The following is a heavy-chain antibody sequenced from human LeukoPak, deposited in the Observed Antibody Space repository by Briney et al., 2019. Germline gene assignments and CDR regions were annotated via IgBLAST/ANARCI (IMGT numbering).Heavy chain of an antibody. CDR2: IYPSGST. Sequence: PSETLSLTCAVSGGSISSGGYSWSWIRQPPGKGLEWVGYIYPSGSTYYNPSLKSRVTISVDRSKNQFSLKLSSVTAADTAVYYCARASKRVDYYYYGMDVWGQGTTVTVSS. CDR3: ARASKRVDYYYYGMDV. V-gene: IGHV4-30-2*01. J-gene: IGHJ6*02. D-gene: IGHD2-15*01. CDR1: GGSISSGGYS.